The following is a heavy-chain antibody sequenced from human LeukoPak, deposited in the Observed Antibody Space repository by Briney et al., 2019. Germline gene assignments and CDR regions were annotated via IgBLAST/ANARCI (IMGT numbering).Heavy chain of an antibody. D-gene: IGHD2-2*01. CDR2: IYYSGST. J-gene: IGHJ4*02. CDR3: ARGGVLGYCSSTSCYLSIIDY. V-gene: IGHV4-39*07. CDR1: GGSISSSSYY. Sequence: PSETLSLTCTVSGGSISSSSYYWGWIRQPPGKGLEWIGSIYYSGSTYYNPSLKSRVTISVDTSKNQFSLKLSSVTAADTAVYYCARGGVLGYCSSTSCYLSIIDYWGQGTLVTVSS.